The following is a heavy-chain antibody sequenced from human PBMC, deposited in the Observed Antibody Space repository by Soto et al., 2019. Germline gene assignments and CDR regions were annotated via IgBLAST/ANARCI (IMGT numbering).Heavy chain of an antibody. CDR3: AYGDRGDRFGELWVPEDGIDI. V-gene: IGHV3-23*01. Sequence: EVQLLESGGGLVQPGGSLRLSCEASGFTFNIFGLNWVRQAPGKGLEWVSALSGSGASTYYADSVKGRFSISRDNSKNTLYLHMTSLRTVDADIYYVAYGDRGDRFGELWVPEDGIDIWGQGTLVTVSS. J-gene: IGHJ3*02. D-gene: IGHD3-10*01. CDR1: GFTFNIFG. CDR2: LSGSGAST.